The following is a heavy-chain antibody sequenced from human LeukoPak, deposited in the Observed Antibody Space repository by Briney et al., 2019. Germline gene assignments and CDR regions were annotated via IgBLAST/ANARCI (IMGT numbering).Heavy chain of an antibody. CDR1: GFTFSSYS. CDR2: ISSSGSTI. Sequence: GGSLRLSCAASGFTFSSYSMNWVRQAPGKGLEWVSYISSSGSTIYYADSVKGRFTISRDNAKNSLYLQMNSLRAEDTAVYYCAGFYCSSTSCYAGISPWFDPWGQGTLVTVSS. D-gene: IGHD2-2*01. V-gene: IGHV3-48*04. J-gene: IGHJ5*02. CDR3: AGFYCSSTSCYAGISPWFDP.